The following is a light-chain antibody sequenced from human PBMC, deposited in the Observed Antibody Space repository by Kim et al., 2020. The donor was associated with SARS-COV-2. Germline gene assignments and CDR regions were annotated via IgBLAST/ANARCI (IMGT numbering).Light chain of an antibody. Sequence: IVMTQSPATLSVSPGERVTLSCRASQSVKNNLAWYQQRPGQAPRLLIYGASTRATDISARFSSSGSGTEFTLTIRSLQSEDLAVYYCQQYNDWPLLTFGGGTKVDIK. J-gene: IGKJ4*01. V-gene: IGKV3-15*01. CDR1: QSVKNN. CDR2: GAS. CDR3: QQYNDWPLLT.